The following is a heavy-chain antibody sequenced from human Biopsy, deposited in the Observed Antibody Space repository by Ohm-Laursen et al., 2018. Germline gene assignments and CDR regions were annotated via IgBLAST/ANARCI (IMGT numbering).Heavy chain of an antibody. CDR1: GFTLADFA. D-gene: IGHD3-22*01. CDR2: IKTKGFRERT. Sequence: SLRLSCAASGFTLADFAVSWVRRAPGKGLEWVGLIKTKGFRERTQYAASVEGRFTISRDDSKGVAYLEMSGLKTEDTALYYCTRWYDRSGYYRDLWGQGTLVTVSS. CDR3: TRWYDRSGYYRDL. J-gene: IGHJ5*02. V-gene: IGHV3-49*04.